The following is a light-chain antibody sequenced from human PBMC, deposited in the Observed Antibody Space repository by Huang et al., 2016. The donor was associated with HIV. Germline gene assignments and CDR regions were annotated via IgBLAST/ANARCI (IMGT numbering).Light chain of an antibody. CDR2: QVS. CDR1: QSLLHSDGKTY. V-gene: IGKV2-29*02. J-gene: IGKJ2*03. Sequence: DVVMTQTPLSLSVTPGQPASISCKSSQSLLHSDGKTYLYWFFQKPGQSPQLLIFQVSSRFSGVSERFSGGVSGTDFTLKISRVEAEDVVTYYCLQGIFFPYSFGPGTKLELK. CDR3: LQGIFFPYS.